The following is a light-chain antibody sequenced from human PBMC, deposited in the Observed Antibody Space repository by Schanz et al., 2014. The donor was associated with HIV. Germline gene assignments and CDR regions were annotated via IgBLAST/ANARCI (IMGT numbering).Light chain of an antibody. J-gene: IGKJ1*01. Sequence: EIVMTQSPVTLSVSPGERVTLSCRASRSVNSNLAWYQQKPGQAPRLLISGASTRATGIPARFSGSGSGTEFTLTISSLQSEDFAVYYCQQYIHWPRTFGQGTKVEI. V-gene: IGKV3-15*01. CDR1: RSVNSN. CDR2: GAS. CDR3: QQYIHWPRT.